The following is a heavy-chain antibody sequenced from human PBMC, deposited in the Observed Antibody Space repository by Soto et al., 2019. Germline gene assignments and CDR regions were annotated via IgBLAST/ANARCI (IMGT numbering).Heavy chain of an antibody. Sequence: GSLRLSCAASGFTFSSYGMHWVRQAPGKGLEWVAVISYDGSNKYYADSVKGRFTISRDNSKNTLYLQVNSLRAGDTAVYHCGKDRAAAGTWPFDYWGQGTLVTVSS. J-gene: IGHJ4*02. CDR1: GFTFSSYG. D-gene: IGHD6-13*01. CDR3: GKDRAAAGTWPFDY. V-gene: IGHV3-30*18. CDR2: ISYDGSNK.